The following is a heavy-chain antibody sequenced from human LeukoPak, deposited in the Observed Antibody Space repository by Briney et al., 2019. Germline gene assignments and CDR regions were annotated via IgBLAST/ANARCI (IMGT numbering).Heavy chain of an antibody. V-gene: IGHV1-2*06. CDR1: GYTFTGYY. J-gene: IGHJ1*01. CDR2: INPNSGGT. Sequence: ASVKVSCKASGYTFTGYYMHWARQAPGRGLEWMGRINPNSGGTNYAQKFQGRVTMTRDTSISTAYMELSRLRSDDTAVYYCARPNYDSSGYYYLTSAEYFQHWGQGTLVTVSS. CDR3: ARPNYDSSGYYYLTSAEYFQH. D-gene: IGHD3-22*01.